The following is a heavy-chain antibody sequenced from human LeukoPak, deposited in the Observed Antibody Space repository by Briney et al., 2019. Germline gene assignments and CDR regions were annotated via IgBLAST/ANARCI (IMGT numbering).Heavy chain of an antibody. J-gene: IGHJ4*02. CDR2: ISSSSTYI. D-gene: IGHD5-18*01. CDR3: AREPTAMIL. Sequence: GGSLRLSCAASGFTFSTYSMNWVRQTPGKWLEWVSSISSSSTYIYYADSVKGRFTISRDNAKNSLYLQMNSLRVEDTAVYYCAREPTAMILWGQGTLVTVSS. V-gene: IGHV3-21*01. CDR1: GFTFSTYS.